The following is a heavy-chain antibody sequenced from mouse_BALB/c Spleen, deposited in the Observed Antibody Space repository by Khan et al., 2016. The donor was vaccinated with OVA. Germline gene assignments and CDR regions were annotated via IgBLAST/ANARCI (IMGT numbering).Heavy chain of an antibody. CDR3: AREASYWYFDV. CDR2: INTYTGEP. V-gene: IGHV9-1*02. J-gene: IGHJ1*01. Sequence: QIQLVQSGPELKKPGETVKISCKASGFTFTNYGMNWVKQAPGKGLKWMGWINTYTGEPTYADDFTGRFAFSLETSARTAYLQINNLKNEDMDTECCAREASYWYFDVWGAGTTVTVCS. CDR1: GFTFTNYG.